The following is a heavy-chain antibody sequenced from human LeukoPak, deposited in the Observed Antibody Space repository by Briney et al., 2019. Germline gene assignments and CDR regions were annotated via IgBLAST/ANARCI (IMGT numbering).Heavy chain of an antibody. J-gene: IGHJ4*02. CDR3: ARGGYDSSGAGNY. Sequence: SETLSLTCTVSGGSLSSGNHYWSWIRQPPGKGLEWIVYISYSGGTYYHPSLKSRVTTSVDTSKNQFSLRLTSVTAADTAVYYCARGGYDSSGAGNYWGQGTLVTVSS. V-gene: IGHV4-30-4*08. CDR1: GGSLSSGNHY. D-gene: IGHD3-22*01. CDR2: ISYSGGT.